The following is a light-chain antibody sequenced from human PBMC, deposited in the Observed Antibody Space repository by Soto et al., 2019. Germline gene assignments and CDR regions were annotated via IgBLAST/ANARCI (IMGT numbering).Light chain of an antibody. CDR3: QQYSSSPLMYP. Sequence: EIVLTQSPGTLSLSPGERATLSCRASQSVSSNYLAWYQQKPGQAPRLLIYGASSRATGIPDRFSGSGSGTDFTLTISRLQLEDCAVYYCQQYSSSPLMYPFGQGPELEIK. V-gene: IGKV3-20*01. CDR1: QSVSSNY. J-gene: IGKJ2*01. CDR2: GAS.